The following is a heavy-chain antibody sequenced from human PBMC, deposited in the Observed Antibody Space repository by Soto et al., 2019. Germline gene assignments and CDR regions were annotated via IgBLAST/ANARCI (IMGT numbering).Heavy chain of an antibody. V-gene: IGHV4-59*01. CDR3: ARAPIVATIHFDY. Sequence: KTSETLSLTCTVSGGSISSYYWSWIRQPPGKGLEWIGYIYYSGSTNYNPSLKSRVTISVDTSKNQFSLKLSSVTAADTAVYYCARAPIVATIHFDYWGQGTLVTVSS. J-gene: IGHJ4*02. CDR2: IYYSGST. CDR1: GGSISSYY. D-gene: IGHD5-12*01.